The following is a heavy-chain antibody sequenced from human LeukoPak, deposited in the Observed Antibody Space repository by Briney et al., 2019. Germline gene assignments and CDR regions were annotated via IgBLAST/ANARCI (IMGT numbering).Heavy chain of an antibody. D-gene: IGHD3-9*01. J-gene: IGHJ4*02. Sequence: PGGSLRLSCAASGFTFSSYSMNWVRQAPGKGLEWVSSISSSSSYIYYADSVKGRFTISRDNAKNSLYLQMNSLRSEDTAMYFCAPLLTGYYDYWGQGTLVTVSS. V-gene: IGHV3-21*04. CDR2: ISSSSSYI. CDR3: APLLTGYYDY. CDR1: GFTFSSYS.